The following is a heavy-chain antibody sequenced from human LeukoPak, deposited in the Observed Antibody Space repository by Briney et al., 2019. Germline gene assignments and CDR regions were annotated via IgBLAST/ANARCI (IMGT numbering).Heavy chain of an antibody. J-gene: IGHJ4*02. CDR1: GFTLSGYW. D-gene: IGHD5-12*01. CDR2: LHADGIER. CDR3: ARGGYSFDY. Sequence: PGGSLRLSCAASGFTLSGYWMSWVRQAPGKGLEWVARLHADGIERYYVDPVKGRFTISRDNAKNSLHLQIYSLRLDDTAVYYCARGGYSFDYLGQGTLVTVSS. V-gene: IGHV3-7*01.